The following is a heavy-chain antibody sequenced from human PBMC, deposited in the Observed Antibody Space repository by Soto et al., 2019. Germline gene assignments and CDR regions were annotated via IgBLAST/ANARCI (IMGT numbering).Heavy chain of an antibody. J-gene: IGHJ6*02. CDR3: GHRRESFDYSGLDV. CDR2: IYWNDDR. V-gene: IGHV2-5*01. CDR1: GFSLTTGGLG. D-gene: IGHD3-3*01. Sequence: QITLKESGPTLVKPTQTLTLPCTFSGFSLTTGGLGVGWIRQPPGKALEWLGVIYWNDDRSYNPSLRNRLTLTKDTSNNQVLLTMTNMDPGDTATYYCGHRRESFDYSGLDVWGQGTTVTVSS.